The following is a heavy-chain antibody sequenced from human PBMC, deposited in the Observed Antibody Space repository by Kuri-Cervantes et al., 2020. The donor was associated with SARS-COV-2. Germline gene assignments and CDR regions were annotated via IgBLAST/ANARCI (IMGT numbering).Heavy chain of an antibody. CDR2: INHSGST. CDR1: GGSFSGYY. V-gene: IGHV4-34*01. Sequence: GSLRLSCAVYGGSFSGYYWSWIRQPPGKGPEWIGEINHSGSTNYNPSLKSRVTISVDTSKNQFSLKLTSVTAADTAVYYCARGVPGFWGPGTLVTVSS. J-gene: IGHJ4*02. CDR3: ARGVPGF.